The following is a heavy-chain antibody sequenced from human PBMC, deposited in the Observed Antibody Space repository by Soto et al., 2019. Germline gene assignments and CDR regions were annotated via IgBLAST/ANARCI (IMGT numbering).Heavy chain of an antibody. CDR1: GYTFTSYD. CDR3: ARGYYYGSGSSPHY. Sequence: GASVKVSCKASGYTFTSYDINWVRQATGQGLEWMGWMNPNRGNTGYVQKVQGRVTMTRNTSISTAYMELSSLRSEDTAVYYCARGYYYGSGSSPHYWGQGTLVTVSS. CDR2: MNPNRGNT. D-gene: IGHD3-10*01. J-gene: IGHJ4*02. V-gene: IGHV1-8*01.